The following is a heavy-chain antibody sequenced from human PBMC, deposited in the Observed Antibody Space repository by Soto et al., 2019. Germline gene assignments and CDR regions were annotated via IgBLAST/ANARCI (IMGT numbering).Heavy chain of an antibody. CDR3: ARLDSDSSGWNFFDY. CDR1: GGSISSYY. J-gene: IGHJ4*02. Sequence: SATLSLTCTVSGGSISSYYWSWIRQPPGKGLEWIGYIYYSGSTNYNPSLKSRVTISVDTSKNQFSLKLSSVTAADAAVYYCARLDSDSSGWNFFDYWGQGTLVTVSS. D-gene: IGHD6-19*01. V-gene: IGHV4-59*08. CDR2: IYYSGST.